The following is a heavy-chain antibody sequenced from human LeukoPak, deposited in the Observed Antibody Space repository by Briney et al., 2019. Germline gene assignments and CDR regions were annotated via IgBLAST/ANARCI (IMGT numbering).Heavy chain of an antibody. J-gene: IGHJ4*02. V-gene: IGHV3-30*02. CDR3: ARDFPLIAVTGARLDC. D-gene: IGHD6-13*01. Sequence: PGGSLRLSCAASGFTFSSYGMHWVRQAPGKGLEWVAFIRYDGSNKYYADSVKGRFTISRDNSKNTMYLQMNSLRAEDTAVYYCARDFPLIAVTGARLDCWGPGTLVTVSS. CDR2: IRYDGSNK. CDR1: GFTFSSYG.